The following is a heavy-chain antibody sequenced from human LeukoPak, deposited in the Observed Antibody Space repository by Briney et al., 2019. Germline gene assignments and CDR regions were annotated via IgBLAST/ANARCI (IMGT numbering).Heavy chain of an antibody. V-gene: IGHV4-34*01. Sequence: SETLSLTCAVYGGSFSGYSWGWVRQPPGKGLEWIARIYYSGSTYYNPSLKSRVTISVDTSKNQFSLKLSSVTATDTAVYYCARHKEGFLVRGIITKKERAYNWFDHWGQGTPVTVSS. CDR3: ARHKEGFLVRGIITKKERAYNWFDH. D-gene: IGHD3-10*01. CDR2: IYYSGST. CDR1: GGSFSGYS. J-gene: IGHJ5*02.